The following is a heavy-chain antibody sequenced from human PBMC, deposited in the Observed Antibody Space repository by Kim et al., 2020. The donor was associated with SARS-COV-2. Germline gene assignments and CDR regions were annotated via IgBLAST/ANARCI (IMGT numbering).Heavy chain of an antibody. D-gene: IGHD6-19*01. CDR2: IDPSDSYT. CDR3: ARRVDDSSGWYHSITDDY. CDR1: GYSFTSYW. V-gene: IGHV5-10-1*01. J-gene: IGHJ4*02. Sequence: GESLKISCKGSGYSFTSYWISWVRQMPGNGLEWMGRIDPSDSYTNYSPSFQGHVTISADKSISTAYLQWSSLKASDTAMYYCARRVDDSSGWYHSITDDYWGQGTLVTVSS.